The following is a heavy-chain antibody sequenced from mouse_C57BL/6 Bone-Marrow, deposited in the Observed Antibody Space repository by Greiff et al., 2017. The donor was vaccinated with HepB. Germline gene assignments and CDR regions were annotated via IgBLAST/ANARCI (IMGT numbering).Heavy chain of an antibody. D-gene: IGHD1-1*01. J-gene: IGHJ2*01. CDR3: ARKVLTTVPYYFDY. Sequence: QVQLQQPGAELVKPGASVKLSCKASGYTFTSYWMHWVKQRPGQGLEWIGMIHPNSGSTNYNEKFKSKATLTVDKSSSTAYMQLSSLTSEDSAVYYCARKVLTTVPYYFDYWGQGTTLTVSS. CDR1: GYTFTSYW. V-gene: IGHV1-64*01. CDR2: IHPNSGST.